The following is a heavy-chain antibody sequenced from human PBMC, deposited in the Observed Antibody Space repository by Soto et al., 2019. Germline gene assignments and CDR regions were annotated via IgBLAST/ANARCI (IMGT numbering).Heavy chain of an antibody. J-gene: IGHJ3*02. D-gene: IGHD3-22*01. Sequence: QVQLVQSGAEVKKPGSSVKVSCKASGGTFSSYAISWVRQAPGQGLEWMGGIIPIFGTANYAQKFQGRVTITADESTSTAYMELSSLRSADTAVYYCARDSYYYDSSGSDQGFYAFAIWGQGTMVTVSS. CDR1: GGTFSSYA. CDR2: IIPIFGTA. V-gene: IGHV1-69*01. CDR3: ARDSYYYDSSGSDQGFYAFAI.